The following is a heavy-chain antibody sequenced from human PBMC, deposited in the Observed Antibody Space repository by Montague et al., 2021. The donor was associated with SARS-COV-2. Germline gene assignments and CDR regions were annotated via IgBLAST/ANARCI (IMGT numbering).Heavy chain of an antibody. CDR3: ARAYCGGDCYFYWYFDL. CDR1: GDSVSSNIAT. CDR2: TYYRSKWYN. J-gene: IGHJ2*01. V-gene: IGHV6-1*01. Sequence: CAISGDSVSSNIATWNWIRQSPSRGLEWLGRTYYRSKWYNDYAVSVKSRVIINPDTSNNRISLQLNSVTPEDTAVYYCARAYCGGDCYFYWYFDLWGLGALVTVSS. D-gene: IGHD2-21*02.